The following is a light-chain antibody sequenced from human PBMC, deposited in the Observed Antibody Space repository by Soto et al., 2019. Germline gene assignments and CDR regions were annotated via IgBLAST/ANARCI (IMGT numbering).Light chain of an antibody. CDR2: DAS. J-gene: IGKJ1*01. CDR1: QSLNSR. CDR3: QQYKCYST. V-gene: IGKV1-5*01. Sequence: EIQRTQSPSTLSASVGDRVTLTCAAAQSLNSRWAWYQHRPGKAPRLLIYDASTLDSGVPSRFSGSGSGTEFTLTINNLQPDDLATYSCQQYKCYSTFGRGTKV.